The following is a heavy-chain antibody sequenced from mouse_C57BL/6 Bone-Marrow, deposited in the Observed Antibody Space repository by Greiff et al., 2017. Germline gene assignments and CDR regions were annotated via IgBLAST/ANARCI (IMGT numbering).Heavy chain of an antibody. V-gene: IGHV6-6*01. CDR1: GFTFSDAW. Sequence: EVQLVESGGGLVQPGGSMKLSCAASGFTFSDAWMDWVRQSPEKGLEWVAEIRNKANNHATYYAESVKGRFTISRDDSKSSVYLQMNSLRAEDTGIYYCTRPFTTVVGFAYWGQGTLVTVSA. J-gene: IGHJ3*01. CDR2: IRNKANNHAT. D-gene: IGHD1-1*01. CDR3: TRPFTTVVGFAY.